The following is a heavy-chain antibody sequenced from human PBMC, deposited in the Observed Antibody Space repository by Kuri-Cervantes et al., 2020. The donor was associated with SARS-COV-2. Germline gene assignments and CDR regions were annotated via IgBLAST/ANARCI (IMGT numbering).Heavy chain of an antibody. D-gene: IGHD3-16*02. V-gene: IGHV4-59*12. CDR3: ARGVIVGELSLFGKN. CDR2: IYYSGST. CDR1: GGSISSYY. Sequence: GSLRLSCTVSGGSISSYYWSRIRQPPGKGLEWIGYIYYSGSTNYNPSLKSRVTISVDTSKNQFSLKLSSVTAADTAVYYCARGVIVGELSLFGKNWGQGTLVTVSS. J-gene: IGHJ4*02.